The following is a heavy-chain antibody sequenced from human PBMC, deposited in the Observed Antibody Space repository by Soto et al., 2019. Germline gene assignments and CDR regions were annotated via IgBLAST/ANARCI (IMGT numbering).Heavy chain of an antibody. V-gene: IGHV4-30-4*01. CDR1: GGSISSGDYY. J-gene: IGHJ4*02. D-gene: IGHD6-13*01. CDR3: ARSISGYSSSWQDY. Sequence: KPSETLSLTCTVSGGSISSGDYYWSWIRQPPGKGLEWIGYIYYSGSTYYNPSLKSRVTISVDTSKNQFSLKLSSVTAADTAVYYCARSISGYSSSWQDYWGQGTLVTVSS. CDR2: IYYSGST.